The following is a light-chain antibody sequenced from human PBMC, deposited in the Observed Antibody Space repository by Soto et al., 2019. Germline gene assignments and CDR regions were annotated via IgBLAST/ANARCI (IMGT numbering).Light chain of an antibody. V-gene: IGLV2-14*01. J-gene: IGLJ1*01. CDR3: NSYSSSTFYV. Sequence: QSVLAQPASVSGSRGQSITISCTGSSSDIASFNYVSWYQQYPGKAPKLLIYQVTSRASGVSHRFSGSKFGDTASLTISGLQPEDEAEYYCNSYSSSTFYVFGTGTKVTVL. CDR1: SSDIASFNY. CDR2: QVT.